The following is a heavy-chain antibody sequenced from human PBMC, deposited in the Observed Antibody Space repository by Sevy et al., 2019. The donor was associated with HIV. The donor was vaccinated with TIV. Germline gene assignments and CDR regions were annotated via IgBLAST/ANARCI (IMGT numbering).Heavy chain of an antibody. J-gene: IGHJ5*02. Sequence: SETLSLTCAVSGYSISSGYYWGRIRQPPGKGLEWIGSIYHSGSTYYNPSLKSRVTISVDTSKIQFSLKLSSVTAADTAVYYCARMDDYYYDSRGYPQSSWFGPWGQGTLVTVSS. D-gene: IGHD3-22*01. CDR3: ARMDDYYYDSRGYPQSSWFGP. V-gene: IGHV4-38-2*01. CDR2: IYHSGST. CDR1: GYSISSGYY.